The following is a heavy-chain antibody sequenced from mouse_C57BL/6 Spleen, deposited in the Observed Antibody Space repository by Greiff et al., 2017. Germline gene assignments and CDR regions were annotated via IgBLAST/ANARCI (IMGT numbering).Heavy chain of an antibody. Sequence: VQLQQSGAELVKPGASVKISCKASGYAFSGYWMNWVKQRPGKGLEWIGQIYPGDGDTNYNGKFKGKATLTVDKSSSTAYMQLSSLTSEDSAVYFCAGYSLYAMDDWGQGTSVTASS. CDR1: GYAFSGYW. J-gene: IGHJ4*01. D-gene: IGHD2-12*01. CDR2: IYPGDGDT. CDR3: AGYSLYAMDD. V-gene: IGHV1-80*01.